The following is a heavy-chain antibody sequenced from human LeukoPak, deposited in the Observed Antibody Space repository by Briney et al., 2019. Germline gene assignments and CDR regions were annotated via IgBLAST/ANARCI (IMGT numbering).Heavy chain of an antibody. V-gene: IGHV4-30-2*01. Sequence: SETLSLTCTVSGGSISSGGYYWSWIRQPPGKGLEWIGYIYHSGSTYYNPSLKSRVTISVDRSKNQFSLKLSSVTAADTAVYYCARDQWELLWDAFDIWGQGTMVTVSS. J-gene: IGHJ3*02. CDR1: GGSISSGGYY. CDR2: IYHSGST. CDR3: ARDQWELLWDAFDI. D-gene: IGHD1-26*01.